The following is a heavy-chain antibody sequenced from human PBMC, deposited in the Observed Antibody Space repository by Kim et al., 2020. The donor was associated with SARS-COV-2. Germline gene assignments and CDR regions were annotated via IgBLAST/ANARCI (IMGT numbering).Heavy chain of an antibody. J-gene: IGHJ3*02. CDR1: GLTSYS. V-gene: IGHV3-21*01. CDR2: VSSSSRYV. D-gene: IGHD2-21*02. Sequence: GGSLRLSCVDSGLTSYSISWVRQAPGKGLGWVSSVSSSSRYVNYAHSVTGRVTISRDTSKKSVYLQMNSLSGGATAVSYYARDQGDWGAVGEALDTWGQG. CDR3: ARDQGDWGAVGEALDT.